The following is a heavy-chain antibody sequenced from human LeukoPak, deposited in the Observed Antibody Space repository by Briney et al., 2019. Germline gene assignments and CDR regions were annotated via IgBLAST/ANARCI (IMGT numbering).Heavy chain of an antibody. D-gene: IGHD4-17*01. CDR3: ARQSQDYGVRDAFDI. CDR1: GGSISSYY. V-gene: IGHV4-4*07. CDR2: IYTSGST. Sequence: NPSETLSLTCTVSGGSISSYYWSWIRQPAGKGLEWIGRIYTSGSTNYNPSLKSRVTMSVDTSKNQFSLKLSSVTAADTAVYYCARQSQDYGVRDAFDIWGQGTMVTVSS. J-gene: IGHJ3*02.